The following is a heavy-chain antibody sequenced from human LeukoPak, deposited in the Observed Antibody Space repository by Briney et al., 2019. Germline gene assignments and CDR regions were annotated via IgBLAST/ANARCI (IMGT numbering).Heavy chain of an antibody. CDR2: ISAGGGSK. J-gene: IGHJ4*02. CDR3: ARTAMGDYVRFPNDY. Sequence: PGGSLRLSSATPGLPFSGSPLSRVRHAPRQRLEWVSAISAGGGSKYYADSVKGRLTISRDNSKNTLYLQMNSLRAEDTALYYCARTAMGDYVRFPNDYWGQGTLVTVSS. D-gene: IGHD4-17*01. CDR1: GLPFSGSP. V-gene: IGHV3-23*01.